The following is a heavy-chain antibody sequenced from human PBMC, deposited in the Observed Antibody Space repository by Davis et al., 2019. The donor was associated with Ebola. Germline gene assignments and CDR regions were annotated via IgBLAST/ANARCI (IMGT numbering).Heavy chain of an antibody. CDR2: MNPNSGNT. CDR3: TRTMGRWFGDLTGMDV. CDR1: GYTFTDYN. J-gene: IGHJ6*04. V-gene: IGHV1-8*02. D-gene: IGHD3-10*01. Sequence: ASVKVSCKASGYTFTDYNIHWVRQATGQGLEWMGWMNPNSGNTDYAQKFQGRVRMTRDTSINTAYMELSSLRTEDTAVYYCTRTMGRWFGDLTGMDVWGKGTTVTVSS.